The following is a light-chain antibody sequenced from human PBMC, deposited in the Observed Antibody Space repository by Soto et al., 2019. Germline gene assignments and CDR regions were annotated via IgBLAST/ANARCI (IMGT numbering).Light chain of an antibody. CDR1: SSNIGAGYD. CDR3: QSYDSSLSGCVV. Sequence: QSVLTQPPSVSGAPGQRVTISCTGSSSNIGAGYDVHWYQQLPGTAPKLLIYVNRNRPSGVPDRFSGSRSGTSASLAITGLQAEDEADYYCQSYDSSLSGCVVFGGGTKVTVL. J-gene: IGLJ2*01. CDR2: VNR. V-gene: IGLV1-40*01.